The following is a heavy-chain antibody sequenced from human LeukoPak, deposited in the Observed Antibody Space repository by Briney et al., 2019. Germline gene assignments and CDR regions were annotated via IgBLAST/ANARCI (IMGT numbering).Heavy chain of an antibody. J-gene: IGHJ4*02. D-gene: IGHD3-22*01. Sequence: GASVKVSCKASGYTFTSYDINWVRQATGQGLERMGWMNPISGNTGHAQKLQGRVTMTTDTSTSTAYMELRSLRSDDTAVYYCARGVLLGYYDSSGYYSDYWGQGTLVTVSS. CDR2: MNPISGNT. V-gene: IGHV1-8*01. CDR3: ARGVLLGYYDSSGYYSDY. CDR1: GYTFTSYD.